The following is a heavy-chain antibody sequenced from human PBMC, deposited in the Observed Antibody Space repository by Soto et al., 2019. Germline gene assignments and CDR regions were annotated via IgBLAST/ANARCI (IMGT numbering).Heavy chain of an antibody. CDR2: INPSGGST. V-gene: IGHV1-46*01. CDR3: ARDRLRMVRGVRSSYYYYGMDV. J-gene: IGHJ6*02. D-gene: IGHD3-10*01. Sequence: QVQLVQSGAEVKKPGASVKVSCKASGYTFTSYYMHWVRQAPGQGLEWMGIINPSGGSTSYAQKFQCRVTMTRDTSTSTVYMELSSLRSEDTAVYYCARDRLRMVRGVRSSYYYYGMDVWGQGTTVTVSS. CDR1: GYTFTSYY.